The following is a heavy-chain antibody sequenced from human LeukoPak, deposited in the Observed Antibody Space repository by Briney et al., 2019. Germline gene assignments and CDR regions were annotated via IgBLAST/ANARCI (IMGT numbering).Heavy chain of an antibody. CDR1: GYTFTSYD. V-gene: IGHV1-8*01. CDR3: ARVFYYYDSSGYSLYY. Sequence: ASVKVFCKASGYTFTSYDINWVRQATGQGLEWMGWMSVNCVKTGERKKSQGSSTMTRNTSSSTAYMELSSLRSEDTAVYYCARVFYYYDSSGYSLYYWGQGTLVTVSS. J-gene: IGHJ4*02. CDR2: MSVNCVKT. D-gene: IGHD3-22*01.